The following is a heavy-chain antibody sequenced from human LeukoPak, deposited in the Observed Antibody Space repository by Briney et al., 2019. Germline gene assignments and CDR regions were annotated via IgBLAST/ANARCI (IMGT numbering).Heavy chain of an antibody. CDR3: AKDGCGGDCSWYFDL. D-gene: IGHD2-21*02. Sequence: PGGSLRLSCAASGFTFTSYDMSWVRQAPGKGLEWVSSIKSSDGSTYYADSVKGRFTISRDNSKNTLHLQMRSLRAEDTAVYFCAKDGCGGDCSWYFDLWGRGTLITVSS. J-gene: IGHJ2*01. V-gene: IGHV3-23*01. CDR1: GFTFTSYD. CDR2: IKSSDGST.